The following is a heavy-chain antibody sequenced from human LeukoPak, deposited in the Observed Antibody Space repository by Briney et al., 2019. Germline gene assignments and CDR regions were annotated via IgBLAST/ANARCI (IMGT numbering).Heavy chain of an antibody. CDR2: IYYSGST. D-gene: IGHD1-1*01. J-gene: IGHJ6*03. CDR1: GGSISSSSYY. CDR3: ARRTTAYYYYYMDV. Sequence: SETLSLTCTVSGGSISSSSYYWGWIRQPPGKGLEWIGSIYYSGSTYYNPSLKSRVTISVDTSKNQLSLKLSSVTAADTAVYYCARRTTAYYYYYMDVWGKGTTVTVSS. V-gene: IGHV4-39*01.